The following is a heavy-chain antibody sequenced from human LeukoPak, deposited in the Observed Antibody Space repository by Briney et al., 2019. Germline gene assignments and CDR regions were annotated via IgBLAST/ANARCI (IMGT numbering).Heavy chain of an antibody. D-gene: IGHD6-13*01. V-gene: IGHV1-8*01. CDR2: MNPNSGNT. Sequence: ASVKASCKASGYTFTSYDINWVRQATGQGLEWMGWMNPNSGNTGYAQKFQGGVTMTRNTSISTAYMELSSLRSEDTAVYYCARVNSSSWYTTLYYGMDVWGQGTTVTVSS. CDR1: GYTFTSYD. J-gene: IGHJ6*02. CDR3: ARVNSSSWYTTLYYGMDV.